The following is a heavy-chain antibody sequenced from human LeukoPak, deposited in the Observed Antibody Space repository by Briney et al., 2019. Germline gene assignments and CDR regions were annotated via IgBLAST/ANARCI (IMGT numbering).Heavy chain of an antibody. CDR1: GYTFTSYG. D-gene: IGHD2-15*01. CDR3: ARGHVVAATLGMFPNYYYYGMDV. Sequence: ASVKVSCKASGYTFTSYGISWVRQAPGQGLEWMGWISAYNGNTNYAQKPQGRVTMTTDTSTSTAYMELRSLRSDDTAVYYCARGHVVAATLGMFPNYYYYGMDVWGKGTTVTVSS. J-gene: IGHJ6*04. CDR2: ISAYNGNT. V-gene: IGHV1-18*04.